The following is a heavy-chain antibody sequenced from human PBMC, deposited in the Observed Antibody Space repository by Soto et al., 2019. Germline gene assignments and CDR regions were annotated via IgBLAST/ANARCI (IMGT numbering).Heavy chain of an antibody. D-gene: IGHD6-13*01. CDR2: IYYSGST. V-gene: IGHV4-59*08. Sequence: SETLSLTCTVSGASIRSHYWSWIRQPPGKGLEWIGYIYYSGSTNYNPSLESRVTMSADTSKNQFSLKVTSVTAADTSVYYCARTHSSTASGPYFYYWGQGTLVTVSS. CDR1: GASIRSHY. CDR3: ARTHSSTASGPYFYY. J-gene: IGHJ4*02.